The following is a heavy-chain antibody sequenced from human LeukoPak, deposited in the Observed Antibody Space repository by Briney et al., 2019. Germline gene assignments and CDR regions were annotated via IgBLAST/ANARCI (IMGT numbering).Heavy chain of an antibody. V-gene: IGHV4-34*01. CDR1: GGSFSGYY. J-gene: IGHJ4*02. CDR3: ARASVRYFDY. D-gene: IGHD3-10*02. Sequence: SETLSLTCAVYGGSFSGYYWSWIRQPPGKGLEWIGEINHSGSTNYNPSLKSRVTISVGTSKNQFSLKLSSVTAADTAVYYCARASVRYFDYWGQGTLVTVSS. CDR2: INHSGST.